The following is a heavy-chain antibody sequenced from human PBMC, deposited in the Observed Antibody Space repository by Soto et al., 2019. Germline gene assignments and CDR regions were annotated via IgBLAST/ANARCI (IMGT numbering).Heavy chain of an antibody. Sequence: ASVKVSFKASGYTFTRYGISWVRQAPGQGLEWMGWIIAYNGNTNYAQKLQGRVTMTTDTSTSTAYMELRRLRSDDTAVYYCARVRGYCSGGCCYHDAFDIWGQGTIVTVSS. CDR3: ARVRGYCSGGCCYHDAFDI. D-gene: IGHD2-15*01. CDR2: IIAYNGNT. J-gene: IGHJ3*02. V-gene: IGHV1-18*04. CDR1: GYTFTRYG.